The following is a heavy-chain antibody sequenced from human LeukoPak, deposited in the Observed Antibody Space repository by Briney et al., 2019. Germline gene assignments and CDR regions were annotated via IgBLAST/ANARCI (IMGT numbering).Heavy chain of an antibody. CDR2: ISSSGSTI. Sequence: QPGGSLRLSCAASGFTFSSYEMNWVRQAPGKGLEWVSYISSSGSTIYYADSVKGRFTISRDNAKNSLYLQMNSLRAEDTAVYYCARSLYYYDSSGSDYWGQGTLVTVSS. CDR3: ARSLYYYDSSGSDY. J-gene: IGHJ4*02. V-gene: IGHV3-48*03. D-gene: IGHD3-22*01. CDR1: GFTFSSYE.